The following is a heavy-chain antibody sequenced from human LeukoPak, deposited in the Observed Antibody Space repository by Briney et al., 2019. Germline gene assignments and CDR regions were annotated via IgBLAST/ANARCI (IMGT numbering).Heavy chain of an antibody. V-gene: IGHV4-61*02. D-gene: IGHD3-10*01. Sequence: SQTLSLTCTVSGGSISSGSYYWSWIRQPAGKGLEWIGRIYTSGSTNYNPSLKSRVTISVDTSKNQFSLKLSSVTAADTAVYYCAREGYYGSGYYFDYWGQGTLVTVSS. J-gene: IGHJ4*02. CDR1: GGSISSGSYY. CDR2: IYTSGST. CDR3: AREGYYGSGYYFDY.